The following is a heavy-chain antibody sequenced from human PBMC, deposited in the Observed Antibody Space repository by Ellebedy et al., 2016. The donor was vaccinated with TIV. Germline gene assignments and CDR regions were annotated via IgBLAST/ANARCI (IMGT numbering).Heavy chain of an antibody. CDR2: ISPSGST. J-gene: IGHJ5*02. CDR1: GGSLNTYY. V-gene: IGHV4-4*07. D-gene: IGHD1-26*01. Sequence: MPGGSLRLSCTVSGGSLNTYYWSWIRQPAGKGLEWIGRISPSGSTSYNPSLKSRFTMSLDTSKNQFSLQLTSVTAADTAVYYCARFRVGEGTSLFDPWGQGTLVTVSS. CDR3: ARFRVGEGTSLFDP.